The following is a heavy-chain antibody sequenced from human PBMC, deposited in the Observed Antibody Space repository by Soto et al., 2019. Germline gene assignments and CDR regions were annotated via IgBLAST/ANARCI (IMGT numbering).Heavy chain of an antibody. CDR3: ARDSQPYCSGGSCPGPNYYYYYMDV. D-gene: IGHD2-15*01. Sequence: KQSQTLSLTCAISGDSVSSNSAAWNWIRQSPSRGLEWLGRTYYRSKWYNDYAVSVKSRITINPDTSKNQFSLQLNSVTPEDTAVYYCARDSQPYCSGGSCPGPNYYYYYMDVWGKGTTVTVSS. V-gene: IGHV6-1*01. CDR2: TYYRSKWYN. J-gene: IGHJ6*03. CDR1: GDSVSSNSAA.